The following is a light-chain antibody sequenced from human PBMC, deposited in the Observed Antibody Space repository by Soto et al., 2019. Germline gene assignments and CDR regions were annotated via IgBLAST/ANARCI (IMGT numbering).Light chain of an antibody. CDR2: AAS. Sequence: DIQMTQSPSSRSASAGGRGTITFLASQSISSYLNWYQQKPGKAPKLLIYAASTLQSGVPSRFSGSGSGTEFTLTISSLQPEDFATYYCQQLNSYPPTFGQGTRLEIK. CDR1: QSISSY. J-gene: IGKJ5*01. CDR3: QQLNSYPPT. V-gene: IGKV1-9*01.